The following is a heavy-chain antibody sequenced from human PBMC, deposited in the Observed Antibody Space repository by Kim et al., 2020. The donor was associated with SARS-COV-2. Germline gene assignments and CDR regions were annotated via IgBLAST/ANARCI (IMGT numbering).Heavy chain of an antibody. J-gene: IGHJ6*02. CDR3: ARYYYGSGEYYYYGMDV. CDR2: IYYSGST. D-gene: IGHD3-10*01. Sequence: SETLSLTCTVSGGSISSGGYYWSWIRQHPGKGLEWIGYIYYSGSTYYNPSLKSRVTISVDTSKNQFSLKLSSVTAADTAVYYCARYYYGSGEYYYYGMDVWGQGTTVTVSS. CDR1: GGSISSGGYY. V-gene: IGHV4-31*03.